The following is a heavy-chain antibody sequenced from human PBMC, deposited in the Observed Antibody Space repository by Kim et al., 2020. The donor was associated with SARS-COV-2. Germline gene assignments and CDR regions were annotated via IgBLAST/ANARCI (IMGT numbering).Heavy chain of an antibody. CDR1: GASISSSY. CDR2: IYYSGST. Sequence: SETLSLTCTVSGASISSSYWSWIRQPPGKGLEWIAYIYYSGSTNYNPSLKSRLTTSVDTSKNHFSLKLNSVTAADTAVYFCARVHHDFWSGFGNDIWGPGTMVIVSS. CDR3: ARVHHDFWSGFGNDI. J-gene: IGHJ3*02. D-gene: IGHD3-3*01. V-gene: IGHV4-59*01.